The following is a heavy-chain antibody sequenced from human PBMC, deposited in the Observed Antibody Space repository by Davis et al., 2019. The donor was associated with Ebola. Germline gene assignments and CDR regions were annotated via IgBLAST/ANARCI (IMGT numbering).Heavy chain of an antibody. V-gene: IGHV3-21*01. CDR3: ARDGCTSAACYYYYGMDV. CDR1: GFTFSSYS. D-gene: IGHD2-8*01. Sequence: GGSLRLSCAASGFTFSSYSMNWVRQAPGKGLEWVSSISSSSSYIYYADSVKGRFTISRDNAKNSLYLQMNSLRAEDTAVYYCARDGCTSAACYYYYGMDVWGKGTTVTVSS. CDR2: ISSSSSYI. J-gene: IGHJ6*04.